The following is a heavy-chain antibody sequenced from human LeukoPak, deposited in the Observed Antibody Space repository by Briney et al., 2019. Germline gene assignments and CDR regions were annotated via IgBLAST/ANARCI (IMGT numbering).Heavy chain of an antibody. D-gene: IGHD3-22*01. CDR1: GFTFDDYA. J-gene: IGHJ4*02. CDR3: ARPTYYYDSSGYYC. V-gene: IGHV3-9*01. Sequence: GGSLRLSCAASGFTFDDYAMHWVRQAPGKGLEWVSGISWNSGSIGYADSVKGRFTISRDNAKNSLYLQMNSLRAEDTAVYYCARPTYYYDSSGYYCWGQGTLVTVSS. CDR2: ISWNSGSI.